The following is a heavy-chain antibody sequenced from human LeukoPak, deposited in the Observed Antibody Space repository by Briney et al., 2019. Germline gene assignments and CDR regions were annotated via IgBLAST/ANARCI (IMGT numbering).Heavy chain of an antibody. CDR2: INHSGST. J-gene: IGHJ5*02. D-gene: IGHD2-2*01. Sequence: PSETLSLTCAVYGGSFSGYYWSWIRQPPGKGLEWIGEINHSGSTNYNPSLKCRVTISVDTSKTQFSLKLSSVTAADTAVYYCARGQGIVVVPAANWFDPWGQGTPVTVSS. CDR3: ARGQGIVVVPAANWFDP. CDR1: GGSFSGYY. V-gene: IGHV4-34*01.